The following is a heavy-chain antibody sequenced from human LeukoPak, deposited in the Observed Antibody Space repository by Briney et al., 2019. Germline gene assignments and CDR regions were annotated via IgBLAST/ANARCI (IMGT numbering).Heavy chain of an antibody. CDR1: GYTFTVYH. V-gene: IGHV1-2*06. CDR3: ARDYCSSTSCLFDY. J-gene: IGHJ4*02. Sequence: ASVKVSCKASGYTFTVYHMHWVRQAPGQGLEWMGRINPNSGDTNYAQKFQGRVAMTRDTSISTAFMELTRLRSDDTAVYYYARDYCSSTSCLFDYWGQGTLVTVSS. D-gene: IGHD2-2*01. CDR2: INPNSGDT.